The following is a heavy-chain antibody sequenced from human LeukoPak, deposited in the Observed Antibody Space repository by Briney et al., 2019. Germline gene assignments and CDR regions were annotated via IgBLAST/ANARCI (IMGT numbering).Heavy chain of an antibody. J-gene: IGHJ5*02. CDR3: ARDDSMQRHTRWGIQLNWFDP. D-gene: IGHD5-18*01. Sequence: PGGSLRLSCAASGFTFDDYAMHWVRQAPGKGLEWVSGISWNSGSIGYADSVKGRFTISRDNAKNSLYLQMNSLRAEDTAVYYCARDDSMQRHTRWGIQLNWFDPWGQGTLVTVSS. CDR2: ISWNSGSI. V-gene: IGHV3-9*01. CDR1: GFTFDDYA.